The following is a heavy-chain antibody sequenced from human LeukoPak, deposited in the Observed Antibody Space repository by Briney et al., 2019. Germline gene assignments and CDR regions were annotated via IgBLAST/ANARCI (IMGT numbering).Heavy chain of an antibody. D-gene: IGHD3-10*01. Sequence: SVKVSCKVSGYTLTELSMHWVRQAPGQGLEWMGGIIPIFGTANYAQKFQGRVTITADESTSTAYMERSSLRSEDTAVYYCAREPPRGGYYFDYWGQGTLVTVSS. CDR3: AREPPRGGYYFDY. CDR2: IIPIFGTA. V-gene: IGHV1-69*13. J-gene: IGHJ4*02. CDR1: GYTLTELS.